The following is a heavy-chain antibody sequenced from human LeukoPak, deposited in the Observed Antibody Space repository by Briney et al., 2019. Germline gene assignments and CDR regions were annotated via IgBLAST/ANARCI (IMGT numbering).Heavy chain of an antibody. CDR2: ISAYNGNT. D-gene: IGHD3-22*01. CDR1: GYTFTSYG. CDR3: ARDLKYYYDSSGYYSSAYYFDY. Sequence: ASVKVSCKASGYTFTSYGINWVRQAPGQGLEWMGWISAYNGNTNYAQKLQGRVTMTTDTSTSTAYMELRSLRSDDTAVYYCARDLKYYYDSSGYYSSAYYFDYWGQGTLVTVSS. J-gene: IGHJ4*02. V-gene: IGHV1-18*01.